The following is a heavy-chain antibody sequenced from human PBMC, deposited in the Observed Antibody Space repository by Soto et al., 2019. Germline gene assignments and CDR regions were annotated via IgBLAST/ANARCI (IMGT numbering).Heavy chain of an antibody. CDR2: IIPIFGTA. J-gene: IGHJ3*02. Sequence: SVKVSCKASGGTFSSYAISWVRQAPGQGLEWMGGIIPIFGTANYAQKFQGRVTITADESTSTAYMELSSLRSEDTAVYYCARADDLDPAFDIWGQGTMVTVSS. CDR1: GGTFSSYA. V-gene: IGHV1-69*13. D-gene: IGHD1-1*01. CDR3: ARADDLDPAFDI.